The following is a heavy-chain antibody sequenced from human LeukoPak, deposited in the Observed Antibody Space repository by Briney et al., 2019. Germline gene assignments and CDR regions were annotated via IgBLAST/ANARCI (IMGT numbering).Heavy chain of an antibody. D-gene: IGHD6-19*01. J-gene: IGHJ6*03. V-gene: IGHV4-59*08. CDR2: IYYSGST. CDR3: ARIAVAGGYYYYSMDV. Sequence: SETLSLTCTVSGGSITSYYWTWIRQPPGTGLEWIGYIYYSGSTNYNPSLKSRVTISVDTSKNQFSLKLSSVTAADTAVYYCARIAVAGGYYYYSMDVWGKGTTVTVSS. CDR1: GGSITSYY.